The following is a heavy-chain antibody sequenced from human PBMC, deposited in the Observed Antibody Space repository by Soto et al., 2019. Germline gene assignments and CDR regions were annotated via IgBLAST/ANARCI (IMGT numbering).Heavy chain of an antibody. V-gene: IGHV4-39*01. CDR2: IYYTGST. J-gene: IGHJ6*03. CDR1: SGSISSSYYY. CDR3: ARQAGAFGYYMDV. Sequence: SETLSLTCTVSSGSISSSYYYWGWIRQPPGKGLEWIGAIYYTGSTYYNPPLQSRVTISVDTSKNQFSLKMSSVTAADTAVYFCARQAGAFGYYMDVWGKGATVTVSS. D-gene: IGHD3-16*01.